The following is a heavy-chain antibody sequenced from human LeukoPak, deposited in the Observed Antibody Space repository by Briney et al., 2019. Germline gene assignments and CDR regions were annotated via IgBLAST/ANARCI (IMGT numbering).Heavy chain of an antibody. V-gene: IGHV4-59*12. CDR2: IYYSGST. CDR1: GESISGFY. Sequence: SETLSLTCTVSGESISGFYWTWIRQPPGKGLEWIGYIYYSGSTNYNPSLKSRVTISVDTSKNQFSLKLSSVTAADTAVYYCARSASLSRQLVLGYWGQGTLVTVSS. CDR3: ARSASLSRQLVLGY. D-gene: IGHD6-6*01. J-gene: IGHJ4*02.